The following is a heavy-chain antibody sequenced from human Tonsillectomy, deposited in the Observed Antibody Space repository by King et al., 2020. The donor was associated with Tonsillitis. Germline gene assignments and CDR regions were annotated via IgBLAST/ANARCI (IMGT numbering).Heavy chain of an antibody. D-gene: IGHD1-26*01. CDR3: ARSGLAGSSNN. Sequence: IHWVRQASGQGLEWMGWMNPNTGNTVSAQKFQGRVTMTRNTSMTTAYMALTRLTSADPAVYFCARSGLAGSSNNWVQGTLVAVSS. CDR2: MNPNTGNT. J-gene: IGHJ4*02. V-gene: IGHV1-8*01.